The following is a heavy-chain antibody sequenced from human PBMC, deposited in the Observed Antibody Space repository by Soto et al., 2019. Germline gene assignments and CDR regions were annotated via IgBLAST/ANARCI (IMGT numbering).Heavy chain of an antibody. D-gene: IGHD3-9*01. CDR1: GGTFSSYA. J-gene: IGHJ6*02. CDR3: VRSGGYDILTGPGYYYGMDV. V-gene: IGHV1-69*01. CDR2: IIPIFGTA. Sequence: QVQLVQSGADVKKPGSSVKVSCKASGGTFSSYAISWVRQAPGQGFEWMGGIIPIFGTANYAQKFQGRVTITADESTSTAYMELSSLRSEDTAVYYCVRSGGYDILTGPGYYYGMDVWGQGTTVTVSS.